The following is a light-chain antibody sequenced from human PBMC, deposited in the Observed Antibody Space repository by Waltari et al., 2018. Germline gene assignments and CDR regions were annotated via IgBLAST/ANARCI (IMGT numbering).Light chain of an antibody. V-gene: IGKV3-11*01. Sequence: EIVLPQSPATLSLSPGERATLSCRASQSVSNYLAWYQQPPGPAPRLLIYVASNRATGIPAMFSGSGSGTDFTLTISSLEPEDFAVYYCQQRSNWPTFGPGTKVDIK. CDR2: VAS. CDR1: QSVSNY. J-gene: IGKJ3*01. CDR3: QQRSNWPT.